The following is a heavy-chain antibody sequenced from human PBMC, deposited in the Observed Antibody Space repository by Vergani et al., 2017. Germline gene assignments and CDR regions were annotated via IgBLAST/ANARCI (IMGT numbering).Heavy chain of an antibody. J-gene: IGHJ6*03. Sequence: QVQLQQWGGGLLKPSETLSLTCVVNGGSFTSYHWTWIRQSPGEGLEWVGEIDHTGRPDYNPSLKSRLTRSVDKSRNQFSLTLNSVTATDTAIYFCARVNTETNGHLYYYYYIDVWGQGTAVTVS. V-gene: IGHV4-34*01. CDR2: IDHTGRP. CDR3: ARVNTETNGHLYYYYYIDV. CDR1: GGSFTSYH. D-gene: IGHD4-11*01.